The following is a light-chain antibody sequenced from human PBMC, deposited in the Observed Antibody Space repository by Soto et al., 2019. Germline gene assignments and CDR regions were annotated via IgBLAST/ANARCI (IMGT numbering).Light chain of an antibody. J-gene: IGLJ3*02. V-gene: IGLV4-69*01. CDR3: QTWGTGIGV. CDR2: VNSDGSH. CDR1: SGHSSYA. Sequence: QPVLTQSPSASASLGASVKLTCTLSSGHSSYAIAWHQQRPEKGPRYVMKVNSDGSHTKGDGVPERFSGSNSGAERYLTISSLQSEDEADYYCQTWGTGIGVFGGGTKLTVL.